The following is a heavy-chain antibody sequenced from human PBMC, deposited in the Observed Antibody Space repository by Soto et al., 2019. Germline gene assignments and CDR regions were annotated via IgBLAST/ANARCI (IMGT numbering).Heavy chain of an antibody. D-gene: IGHD2-8*01. J-gene: IGHJ6*02. V-gene: IGHV3-9*01. CDR2: ISSNSDSM. CDR1: GFTFEDFA. Sequence: EVQLVESGGGLEQPGRSVRLSCVASGFTFEDFAMHWVRQAPGKGLEWVSGISSNSDSMAYADSVRGRFTISRDNAKNSLYLQMNSLRAEDTALYYCTKGALMVYVSGAYYGMDVWGQGTTVTVSS. CDR3: TKGALMVYVSGAYYGMDV.